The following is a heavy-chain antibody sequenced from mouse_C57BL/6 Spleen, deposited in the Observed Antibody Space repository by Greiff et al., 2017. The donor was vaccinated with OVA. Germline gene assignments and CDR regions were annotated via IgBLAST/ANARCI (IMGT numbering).Heavy chain of an antibody. J-gene: IGHJ2*01. CDR2: ISDGGSYT. CDR3: ARGGFSSLYYFDY. CDR1: GFTFSSYA. Sequence: EVHLVESGGGLVKPGGSLKLSCAASGFTFSSYAMPWVRQTPEKRLEWVATISDGGSYTYYPDNVKGRFTISRDNSKNNLYLQMSHLKSEDTAMYYGARGGFSSLYYFDYWGQGTTLTVSS. V-gene: IGHV5-4*01. D-gene: IGHD1-1*01.